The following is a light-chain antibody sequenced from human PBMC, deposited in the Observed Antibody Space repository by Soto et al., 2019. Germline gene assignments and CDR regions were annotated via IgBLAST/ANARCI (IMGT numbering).Light chain of an antibody. V-gene: IGLV2-11*01. CDR1: SSDVGGYNY. CDR2: DVS. Sequence: QSALTQPRSVSGSPGQSVTISCTGTSSDVGGYNYVSWYQQHPGKAPKLMIYDVSKRPSGVPDRFSGSKSGNTASLTISGLKAEDEADYYCCSYAGSYTWVFRGGTQLTVL. CDR3: CSYAGSYTWV. J-gene: IGLJ3*02.